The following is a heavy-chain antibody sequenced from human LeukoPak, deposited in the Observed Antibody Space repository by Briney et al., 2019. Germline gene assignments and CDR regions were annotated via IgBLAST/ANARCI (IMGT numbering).Heavy chain of an antibody. CDR2: ISSSGSTI. CDR1: GFTFSDYY. J-gene: IGHJ3*02. CDR3: ARDLTMMSAFDI. D-gene: IGHD3-22*01. Sequence: PGGSLRLSCAASGFTFSDYYMSWIRQAPGKGLEWVSYISSSGSTIYYADSVKGRFTISRDNAKNSLYLQMNSLRPEDTAVYYCARDLTMMSAFDIWGQGTMVTVSS. V-gene: IGHV3-11*01.